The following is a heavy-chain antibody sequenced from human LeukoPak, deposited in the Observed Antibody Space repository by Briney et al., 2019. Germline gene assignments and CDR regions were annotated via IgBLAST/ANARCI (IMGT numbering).Heavy chain of an antibody. Sequence: SETLSLTCTVSGVSISSGSYYWSWIRQPPGKGLEWIGEINHSGSTNYNPSLKSRVTISVDTSKNQFSLKLSSVTAADTAVYYCARGPGMDWGQGTLVTVSS. V-gene: IGHV4-39*07. D-gene: IGHD1-1*01. J-gene: IGHJ4*02. CDR3: ARGPGMD. CDR1: GVSISSGSYY. CDR2: INHSGST.